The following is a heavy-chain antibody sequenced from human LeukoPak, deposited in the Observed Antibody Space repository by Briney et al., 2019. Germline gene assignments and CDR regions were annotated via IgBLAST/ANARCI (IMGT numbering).Heavy chain of an antibody. Sequence: ASVKVSCKASGYTFTSYGISWVRQAPGQGLEWMGWISAYNGNTNYAQKLQGRVTMTTDTSTSTAYMELRSLRSDDTAVYYCARGSWQWLVHGDDAFDIWGQGTMVTVSS. J-gene: IGHJ3*02. CDR3: ARGSWQWLVHGDDAFDI. V-gene: IGHV1-18*01. CDR1: GYTFTSYG. D-gene: IGHD6-19*01. CDR2: ISAYNGNT.